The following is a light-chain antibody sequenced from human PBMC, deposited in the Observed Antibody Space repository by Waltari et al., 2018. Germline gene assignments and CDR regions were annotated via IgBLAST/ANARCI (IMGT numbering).Light chain of an antibody. CDR3: QQYGTSRT. CDR2: GAS. CDR1: HSVSSNY. Sequence: EVVLTQSPDPLSLSPGERATLSCRASHSVSSNYFAWYQQKPGQAPRLLIYGASNRATGIPDRFSGRGSGTDFTLTISRLEPEDFALYYCQQYGTSRTFGRGTKVEI. J-gene: IGKJ1*01. V-gene: IGKV3-20*01.